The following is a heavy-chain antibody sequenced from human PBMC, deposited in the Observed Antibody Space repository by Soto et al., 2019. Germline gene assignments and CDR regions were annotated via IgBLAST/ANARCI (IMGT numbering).Heavy chain of an antibody. CDR2: INAFNGNT. V-gene: IGHV1-18*01. Sequence: QVQLVQSGAEVKKPGASVKVSCKASGYTFISYGISWVRQAPGQGLEWMGWINAFNGNTNYAQKLQGRVTMTRDTSTSTAYMELRSLRSDDTAVYYCARDPVAATYFDYWGQGTLVTVSS. D-gene: IGHD6-19*01. CDR3: ARDPVAATYFDY. J-gene: IGHJ4*02. CDR1: GYTFISYG.